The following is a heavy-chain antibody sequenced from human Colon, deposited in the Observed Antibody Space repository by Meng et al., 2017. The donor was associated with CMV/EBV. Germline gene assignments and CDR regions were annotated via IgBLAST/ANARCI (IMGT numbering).Heavy chain of an antibody. D-gene: IGHD5-12*01. CDR3: ARVKWQRFVDF. CDR1: GDSTSSSIYY. J-gene: IGHJ4*02. Sequence: SETLSLTCTVSGDSTSSSIYYWGWVRQPPGKGLEWIGTVFHTGSSFYNESLSGRASISIDTSRNQFSLSLKSVTAADTGVYFCARVKWQRFVDFWGQGMPVTVSS. CDR2: VFHTGSS. V-gene: IGHV4-39*07.